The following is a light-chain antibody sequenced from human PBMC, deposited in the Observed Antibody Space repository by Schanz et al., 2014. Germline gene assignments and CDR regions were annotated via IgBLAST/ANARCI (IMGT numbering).Light chain of an antibody. CDR2: GNK. CDR3: AAWDDSLNGYVV. CDR1: SSNIGAGYD. J-gene: IGLJ2*01. Sequence: QSVLTQPPSVSGAPGQRVTISCTGSSSNIGAGYDVYWYQQLPGTAPKLLIYGNKNRPSGVPARFSGSKSGTSGSLAITGLQSEDEADYYCAAWDDSLNGYVVFGGGTKLTVL. V-gene: IGLV1-40*01.